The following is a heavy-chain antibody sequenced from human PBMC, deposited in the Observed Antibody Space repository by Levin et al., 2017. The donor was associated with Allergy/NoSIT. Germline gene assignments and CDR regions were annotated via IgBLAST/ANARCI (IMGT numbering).Heavy chain of an antibody. CDR2: IRNKENRYTT. CDR3: ARVGYSSSDFDY. CDR1: GLTFSDPY. D-gene: IGHD6-13*01. J-gene: IGHJ4*02. V-gene: IGHV3-72*01. Sequence: LSLTCAASGLTFSDPYMDWVRQAPGKGLEWVGRIRNKENRYTTEYAASVNGRFTISRDDSKNSLYLQMKSLKTEDTAVYYCARVGYSSSDFDYWGQGTLVTVSS.